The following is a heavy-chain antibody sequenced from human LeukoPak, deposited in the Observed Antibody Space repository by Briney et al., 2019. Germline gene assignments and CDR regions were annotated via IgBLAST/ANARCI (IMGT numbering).Heavy chain of an antibody. CDR1: GCSFSSFA. Sequence: GGSLRLSCAASGCSFSSFAMTWVRQAPGKGLEWVSSITGGHYATYNTDSVKGRFTISRDNAKNTLYLQMNSLRADDTAIYYCTKDPNGDYIGAFDPWGQGTLVTVSS. CDR2: ITGGHYAT. V-gene: IGHV3-23*01. CDR3: TKDPNGDYIGAFDP. J-gene: IGHJ5*02. D-gene: IGHD4-17*01.